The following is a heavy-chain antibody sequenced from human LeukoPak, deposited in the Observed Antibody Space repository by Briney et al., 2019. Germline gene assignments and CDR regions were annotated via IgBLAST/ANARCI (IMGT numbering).Heavy chain of an antibody. J-gene: IGHJ4*02. CDR3: AKNSEDYGLFDY. D-gene: IGHD4-17*01. CDR1: GFTFSSYG. V-gene: IGHV3-33*05. Sequence: GGSLRLSCAASGFTFSSYGMHWVRQAPGKGLEWVAVISYDGSNKYYADSVKGRFTISRDNSKNTLYLQMNSLRAEDTAVYYCAKNSEDYGLFDYWGQGTLVTVSS. CDR2: ISYDGSNK.